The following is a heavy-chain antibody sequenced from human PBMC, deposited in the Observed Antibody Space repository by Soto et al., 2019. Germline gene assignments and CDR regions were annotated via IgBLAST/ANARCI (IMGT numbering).Heavy chain of an antibody. CDR3: ARGSGDYDFWSGHYYYYGMDV. D-gene: IGHD3-3*01. V-gene: IGHV1-8*02. J-gene: IGHJ6*02. Sequence: EASVKVSCKASGGTFSSYAINWVRQATGQGLEWMGWMNPNSGNTGYAQKFQGRVTMTRNTSISTAYMELSSLRSEDTAVYYCARGSGDYDFWSGHYYYYGMDVWGQGTTVTVSS. CDR1: GGTFSSYA. CDR2: MNPNSGNT.